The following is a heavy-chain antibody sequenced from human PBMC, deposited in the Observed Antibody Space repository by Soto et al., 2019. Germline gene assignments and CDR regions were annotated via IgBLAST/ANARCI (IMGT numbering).Heavy chain of an antibody. CDR1: GGSISSSSYY. Sequence: SETLSLTCTVSGGSISSSSYYWGWIRQPPGKGLEWSGSIYYSGSTYYNPSLKSRVTISVETSKNQFSLKLSSVTAADTAVYYCARHPYSSSRLDYWGQGTLVTVSS. CDR2: IYYSGST. D-gene: IGHD6-6*01. J-gene: IGHJ4*02. CDR3: ARHPYSSSRLDY. V-gene: IGHV4-39*01.